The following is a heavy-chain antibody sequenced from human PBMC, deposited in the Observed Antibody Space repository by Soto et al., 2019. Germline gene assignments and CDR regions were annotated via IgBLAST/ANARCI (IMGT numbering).Heavy chain of an antibody. D-gene: IGHD4-17*01. CDR1: GFTLSSYS. CDR3: ARDGWTVTTSGNFDY. Sequence: EVQLVESGGGLVKPGGSLRLSCAASGFTLSSYSMNWVRQAPGEGLEWVSSISSSSLHIYYADSVKGRFTISRDNAKNSLYLQMNSLRAEDTAVYYCARDGWTVTTSGNFDYWGQGTLVTVSS. V-gene: IGHV3-21*01. J-gene: IGHJ4*02. CDR2: ISSSSLHI.